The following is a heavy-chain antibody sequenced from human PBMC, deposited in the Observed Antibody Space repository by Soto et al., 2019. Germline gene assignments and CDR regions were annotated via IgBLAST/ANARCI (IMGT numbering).Heavy chain of an antibody. CDR2: IYYSGST. CDR1: GGSISSYY. V-gene: IGHV4-59*01. CDR3: ARGVFAYCSGGSCYSRDPYYYYMDV. J-gene: IGHJ6*03. D-gene: IGHD2-15*01. Sequence: SETLSLTCTVSGGSISSYYWSWIRQPPGKGLEWIGYIYYSGSTNYNPSLKSRVTISVDTSKNQFSLKLSSVTAADTAVYYCARGVFAYCSGGSCYSRDPYYYYMDVWGKGTTVTVSS.